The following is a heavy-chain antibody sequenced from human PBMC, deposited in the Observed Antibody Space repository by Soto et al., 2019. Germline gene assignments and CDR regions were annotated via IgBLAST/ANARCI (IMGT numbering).Heavy chain of an antibody. CDR2: IIPIFGST. V-gene: IGHV1-69*13. J-gene: IGHJ3*01. CDR3: AILGFCSSGACYLNDAFDF. CDR1: GGTFSNYA. Sequence: ASVKVSCKASGGTFSNYAISWVRQAPGQGLEWMGRIIPIFGSTTYAQKFQDRVTITADESTRTAYMELSNLRSEDTAMYYCAILGFCSSGACYLNDAFDFWGQGAMVTVSS. D-gene: IGHD2-8*02.